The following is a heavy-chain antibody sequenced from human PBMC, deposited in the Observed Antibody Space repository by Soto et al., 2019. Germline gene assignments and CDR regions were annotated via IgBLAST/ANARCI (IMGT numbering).Heavy chain of an antibody. D-gene: IGHD2-15*01. V-gene: IGHV1-69*02. Sequence: QVQLVQSGAEVTKPGSSVKVSCKASGGTFSSYPISWVRQAPGQGLEWMGRMIPILNIANYAQKFQCRVTLTPSKAANRAFSVLSSLRSEGTVLYYFSRTRAEADSLDWFDPWVHGTRGTVSS. CDR3: SRTRAEADSLDWFDP. J-gene: IGHJ5*02. CDR2: MIPILNIA. CDR1: GGTFSSYP.